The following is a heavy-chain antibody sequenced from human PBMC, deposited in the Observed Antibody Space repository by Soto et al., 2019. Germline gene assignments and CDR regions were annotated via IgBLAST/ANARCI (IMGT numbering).Heavy chain of an antibody. D-gene: IGHD3-3*01. CDR3: ARGTRVLRFLEWLPNQDY. J-gene: IGHJ4*02. CDR1: GYTFTSYS. CDR2: INPSGGST. Sequence: QVQLVQSGAEVKKPGASVKVSCKASGYTFTSYSIHWVRQAPGQGLEWMGIINPSGGSTTYAQKFQGRVTMTRATSTSTVYMGLSSLRSEDTAVYYCARGTRVLRFLEWLPNQDYWGQGTLVTVSS. V-gene: IGHV1-46*03.